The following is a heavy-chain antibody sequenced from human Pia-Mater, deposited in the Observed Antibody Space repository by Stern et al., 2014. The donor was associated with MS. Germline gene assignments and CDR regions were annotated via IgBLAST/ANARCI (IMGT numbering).Heavy chain of an antibody. CDR3: ARQYSSYPDY. V-gene: IGHV1-2*06. CDR2: IGPTSGAT. CDR1: GYTFTGHY. D-gene: IGHD4-11*01. J-gene: IGHJ4*02. Sequence: VQLVQSGAEVRQPGASVKVSCKASGYTFTGHYVHWVRQAPGQGLEWMGRIGPTSGATNFAQKFQGRVTLTRDTSISTAYMELSSLTSDDTAVYYCARQYSSYPDYWGQGTLVTVSS.